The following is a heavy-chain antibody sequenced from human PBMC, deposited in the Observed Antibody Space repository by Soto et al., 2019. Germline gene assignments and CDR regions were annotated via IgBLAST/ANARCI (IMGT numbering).Heavy chain of an antibody. J-gene: IGHJ6*02. CDR2: INHSGST. D-gene: IGHD4-4*01. V-gene: IGHV4-34*01. CDR1: GGSFSCYY. CDR3: ARGVNSYSNYPLVPYGMDV. Sequence: PSETLSLTCAVYGGSFSCYYWSWIRQPPGKGLEWIGEINHSGSTNYNPSLKSRVTISVDTSKNQFSLKLSSVTAADTAVYYCARGVNSYSNYPLVPYGMDVWGQGTTVTVSS.